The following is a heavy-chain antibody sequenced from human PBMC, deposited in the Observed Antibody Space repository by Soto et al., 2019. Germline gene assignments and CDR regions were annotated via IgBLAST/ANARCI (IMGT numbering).Heavy chain of an antibody. CDR2: IWYDGSNK. V-gene: IGHV3-33*01. Sequence: QVQLVESGGGVVQPGRSLRLTCAASGFTFSSYGMHWVRQAPGKGLEWVAVIWYDGSNKYYADSVKGRFTISRDNSKDTLDLQMNSLRAEDTAVYYWARESGLRFLEWLPGHYYGMDVWGQGTTVTVSS. D-gene: IGHD3-3*01. CDR3: ARESGLRFLEWLPGHYYGMDV. CDR1: GFTFSSYG. J-gene: IGHJ6*02.